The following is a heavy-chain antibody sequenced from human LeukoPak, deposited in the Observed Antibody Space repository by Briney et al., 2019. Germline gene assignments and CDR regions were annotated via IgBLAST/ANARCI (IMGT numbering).Heavy chain of an antibody. CDR3: AREGGPLLWFGELLAFDI. CDR1: GFTFSSYS. Sequence: GGSLRLSCAASGFTFSSYSMNWVRQAPGKRLEWVSSISSSSSYIYYADSVKGRFTISRDNAKNSLYLQMNSLRAEDTAVYYCAREGGPLLWFGELLAFDIWGQGTMVTVSS. J-gene: IGHJ3*02. D-gene: IGHD3-10*01. CDR2: ISSSSSYI. V-gene: IGHV3-21*01.